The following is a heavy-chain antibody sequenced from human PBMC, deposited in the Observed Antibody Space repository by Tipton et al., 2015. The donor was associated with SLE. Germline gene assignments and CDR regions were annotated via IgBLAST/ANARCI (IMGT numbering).Heavy chain of an antibody. J-gene: IGHJ5*02. Sequence: TLSLTCTVSGGSISRYSWSWIRQPPGKGLEWIGYIYYSGSTNYNPSLKSRVTISVDTSKNQFSLKLSSVTAADTAVYYCARDYYGWFDPWGQGTLVTVSS. CDR3: ARDYYGWFDP. D-gene: IGHD3-22*01. V-gene: IGHV4-59*01. CDR1: GGSISRYS. CDR2: IYYSGST.